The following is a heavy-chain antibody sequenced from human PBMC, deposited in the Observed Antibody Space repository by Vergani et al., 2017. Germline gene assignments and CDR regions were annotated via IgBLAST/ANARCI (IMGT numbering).Heavy chain of an antibody. V-gene: IGHV6-1*01. Sequence: QVQLQQSGPGLVKPSQTLSLTCAISGDSVSSNSAAWNWIRQSPSRGLEWLGRTYYRSKWYNDYAVSVKSRITINPDTSKNQLSLQLKSVTPEGTAVYYCARAREYISTSGYTGHCALDIWRQGTMVT. CDR2: TYYRSKWYN. J-gene: IGHJ3*02. CDR1: GDSVSSNSAA. CDR3: ARAREYISTSGYTGHCALDI. D-gene: IGHD2-2*02.